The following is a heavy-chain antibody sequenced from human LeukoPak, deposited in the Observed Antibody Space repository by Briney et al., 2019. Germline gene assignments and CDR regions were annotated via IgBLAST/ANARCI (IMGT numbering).Heavy chain of an antibody. Sequence: GGSLRLSCTASGFTFSSYWMSWVRQAPGKGLEWVATIRQDGSEKYYVDSVKGRFTIFRDNAKNSLYRQMNSLRVEDTAVYYCTSRTGAIWGQGTMVTVSS. CDR3: TSRTGAI. D-gene: IGHD7-27*01. CDR2: IRQDGSEK. CDR1: GFTFSSYW. V-gene: IGHV3-7*01. J-gene: IGHJ3*01.